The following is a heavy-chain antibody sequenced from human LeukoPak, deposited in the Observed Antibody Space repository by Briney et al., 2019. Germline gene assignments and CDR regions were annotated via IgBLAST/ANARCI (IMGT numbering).Heavy chain of an antibody. CDR2: IYSGGST. D-gene: IGHD3-22*01. CDR1: GFTVSSNY. CDR3: ARMGYYYSIPTFFDY. J-gene: IGHJ4*02. V-gene: IGHV3-66*02. Sequence: PGGSLRLSCAASGFTVSSNYMSWVRQAPGKGLEWVSVIYSGGSTCYADSVKGRFTISRDNSKNTLYLQMNSLRAEDTAVYYCARMGYYYSIPTFFDYWGQGTLVTVSS.